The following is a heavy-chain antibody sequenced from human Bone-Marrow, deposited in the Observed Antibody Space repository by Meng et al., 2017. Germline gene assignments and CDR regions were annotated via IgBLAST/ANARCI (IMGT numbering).Heavy chain of an antibody. CDR1: GITFRNLW. CDR2: IKEDGSEK. J-gene: IGHJ4*02. Sequence: GESLKISCVASGITFRNLWMTWVRQAPGKGLEWVSNIKEDGSEKYYVDSVKGRFTISRDKAKNSLYLQMNSLRAEDTAVYYCARVRDGFNYASVWYYFDYWGQGTLVTVSS. V-gene: IGHV3-7*01. CDR3: ARVRDGFNYASVWYYFDY. D-gene: IGHD5-24*01.